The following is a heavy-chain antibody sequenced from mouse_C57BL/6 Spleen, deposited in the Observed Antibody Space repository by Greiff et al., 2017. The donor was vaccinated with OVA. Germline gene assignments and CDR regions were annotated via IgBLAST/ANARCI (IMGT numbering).Heavy chain of an antibody. CDR3: ARGEDGNSWFAY. CDR2: IDPSDSET. V-gene: IGHV1-52*01. D-gene: IGHD2-1*01. CDR1: GYTFTSYW. Sequence: QVQLQQPGAELVRPGSSVKLSCKASGYTFTSYWMHWVKQRPIQGLEWIGNIDPSDSETHYNQKFKDKATLTVDKSSSTAYMQLSSLTSEDSAVYYCARGEDGNSWFAYWGQGTLVTVSA. J-gene: IGHJ3*01.